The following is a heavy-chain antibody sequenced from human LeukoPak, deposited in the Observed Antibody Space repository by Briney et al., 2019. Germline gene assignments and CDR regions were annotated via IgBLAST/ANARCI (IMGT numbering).Heavy chain of an antibody. CDR2: ISYDGSNK. J-gene: IGHJ5*02. Sequence: GGSLRLSCAASGFTFSSYGMHWVRQAPGKGLEWVAVISYDGSNKYYADSVKGRFTISRDNSKNTLYLQMNSLRAEDTAVYYCAKDRVLRYSDWYEGLDPWGQGTLVTVSS. D-gene: IGHD3-9*01. V-gene: IGHV3-30*18. CDR1: GFTFSSYG. CDR3: AKDRVLRYSDWYEGLDP.